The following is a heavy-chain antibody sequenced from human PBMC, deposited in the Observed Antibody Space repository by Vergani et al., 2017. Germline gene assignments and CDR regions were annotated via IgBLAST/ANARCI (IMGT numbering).Heavy chain of an antibody. CDR2: ISSSSSYI. Sequence: EVQLVESGGGLVKPGGSLRLSCAASGFTFSSYSMNWVRQAPGKGLEWVSSISSSSSYIYYADSVKGRFTISRDNAKNSLYLQMNSLRAEDTAVYYCASRGDLGRFDYWGQGTLVTVSS. CDR1: GFTFSSYS. D-gene: IGHD3-16*01. J-gene: IGHJ4*02. CDR3: ASRGDLGRFDY. V-gene: IGHV3-21*04.